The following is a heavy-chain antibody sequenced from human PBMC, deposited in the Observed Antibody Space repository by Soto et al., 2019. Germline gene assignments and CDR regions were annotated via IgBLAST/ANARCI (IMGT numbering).Heavy chain of an antibody. J-gene: IGHJ5*02. Sequence: GGSLRLSCAASGFIVSTNYMSWVRQAPGKGLEWVSSISSSSYIYYADSVKGRFTISRDNAKNSLYLQMNSLRAEDTAVYYCAREALPYCSSTSCYLQGFDPWGQGTLVTVSS. D-gene: IGHD2-2*01. CDR1: GFIVSTNY. CDR2: ISSSSYI. V-gene: IGHV3-21*01. CDR3: AREALPYCSSTSCYLQGFDP.